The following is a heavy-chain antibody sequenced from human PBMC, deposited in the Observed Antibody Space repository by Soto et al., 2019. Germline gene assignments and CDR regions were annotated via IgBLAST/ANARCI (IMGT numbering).Heavy chain of an antibody. CDR1: GFTFSNAW. D-gene: IGHD3-10*01. J-gene: IGHJ6*02. CDR3: TTGFGPPHYYGMDV. CDR2: IKSKTDGGTT. V-gene: IGHV3-15*07. Sequence: GGSLRPSCAASGFTFSNAWMNWVRQAPGKGLEWVGRIKSKTDGGTTDYAAPVKGRFTISRDDSKNTLYLQMNSLKTEDTAVYYCTTGFGPPHYYGMDVWGQGTTVTVSS.